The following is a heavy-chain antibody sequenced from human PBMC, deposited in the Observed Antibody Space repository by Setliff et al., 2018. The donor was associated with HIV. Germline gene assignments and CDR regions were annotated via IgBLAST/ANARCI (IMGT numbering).Heavy chain of an antibody. J-gene: IGHJ6*03. CDR3: ARGVPLHSYFYRYHMDV. V-gene: IGHV4-34*01. D-gene: IGHD5-18*01. CDR1: GGSFSDYC. CDR2: INHSGNT. Sequence: SETLSLTCAVYGGSFSDYCWTWIRQSPGKGLEWMGEINHSGNTNYNPSLKSRVTISGDTSRNQVSLKVQSVTAADTAVCYCARGVPLHSYFYRYHMDVWSKGTTVTVSS.